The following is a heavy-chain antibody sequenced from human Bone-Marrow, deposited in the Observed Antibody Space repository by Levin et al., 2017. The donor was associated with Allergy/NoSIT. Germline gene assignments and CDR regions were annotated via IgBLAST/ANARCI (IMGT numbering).Heavy chain of an antibody. CDR1: GDAISRSTYY. D-gene: IGHD3-16*02. CDR3: ARVNDYIWGSYRYPGENWFDP. J-gene: IGHJ5*02. V-gene: IGHV4-39*01. Sequence: SETLSLTCSVSGDAISRSTYYWGWVRQPPGKGLEWIGSIYYSGTTYYNPSLKSRVSISVDTSKNQFSLQLRSVTAADTALYYCARVNDYIWGSYRYPGENWFDPWGQGSLVTVSS. CDR2: IYYSGTT.